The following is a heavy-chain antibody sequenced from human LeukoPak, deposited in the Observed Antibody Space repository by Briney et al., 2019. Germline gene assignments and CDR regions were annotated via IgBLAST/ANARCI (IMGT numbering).Heavy chain of an antibody. D-gene: IGHD3-22*01. CDR3: ARGSFGYYDSSGPFDY. V-gene: IGHV3-30-3*01. CDR2: ISYDGSNK. CDR1: GFAFGDYA. Sequence: GGSLRLSCTATGFAFGDYAMSWVRQAPGKGLEWVAVISYDGSNKYHADSVKGRFTISRDNSKDTLYLQMNSLRAEDTAVYYCARGSFGYYDSSGPFDYWGQGTLVTVSS. J-gene: IGHJ4*02.